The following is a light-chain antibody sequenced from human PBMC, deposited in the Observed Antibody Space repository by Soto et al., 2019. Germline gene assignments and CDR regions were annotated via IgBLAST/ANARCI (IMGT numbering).Light chain of an antibody. J-gene: IGLJ1*01. CDR1: TSNIGSNY. Sequence: QSVLTQPPSASGTPGQAVTISCSGSTSNIGSNYVYWYQQLPGTAPKLLIYRNNQRPSGVPDRFSGSKSGTSASLAISGLRSDDEADYFCATWDDSLNGFYVFGTGTKVTAL. CDR3: ATWDDSLNGFYV. V-gene: IGLV1-47*01. CDR2: RNN.